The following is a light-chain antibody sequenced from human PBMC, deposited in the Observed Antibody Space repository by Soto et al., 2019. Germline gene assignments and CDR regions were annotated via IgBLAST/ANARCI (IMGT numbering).Light chain of an antibody. V-gene: IGKV1-5*03. J-gene: IGKJ1*01. CDR2: TAS. Sequence: FQIPRISSTLSGSVGAGVTIYCRACQTISSWLAWYQQKPGKAPKLLIYTASTLKSGGPSRFSGSGSGTEFTLTISSLQPDDFATYYCQHYNSYSVTFGQGTRV. CDR1: QTISSW. CDR3: QHYNSYSVT.